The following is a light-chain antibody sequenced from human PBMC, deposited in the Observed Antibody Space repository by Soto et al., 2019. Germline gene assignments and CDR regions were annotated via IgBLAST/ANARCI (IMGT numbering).Light chain of an antibody. CDR1: QTISSY. CDR2: AAS. CDR3: QQTYNTPPT. Sequence: DIQMTQSPSSLSASVGDRVTITCRASQTISSYLNWYQQKPGKAPELLIYAASSLQTGVPSRFSGSGSETDFTLTISSLQPEDFSTYYCQQTYNTPPTFGQGTKVEVK. V-gene: IGKV1-39*01. J-gene: IGKJ1*01.